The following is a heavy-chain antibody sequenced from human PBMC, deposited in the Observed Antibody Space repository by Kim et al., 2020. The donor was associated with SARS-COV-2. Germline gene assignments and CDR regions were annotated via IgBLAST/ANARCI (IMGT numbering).Heavy chain of an antibody. J-gene: IGHJ4*02. CDR1: GGSISSSSYY. D-gene: IGHD3-10*01. CDR3: ARLWFGELSSGFDY. CDR2: IYYSGST. V-gene: IGHV4-39*01. Sequence: SETLSLTCTVSGGSISSSSYYWGWIRQPPGKGLEWIGSIYYSGSTYYNPSLKSRVTISVDTSKNQFFLKLSSVTAADTAVYYCARLWFGELSSGFDYWGQGTLVTVSS.